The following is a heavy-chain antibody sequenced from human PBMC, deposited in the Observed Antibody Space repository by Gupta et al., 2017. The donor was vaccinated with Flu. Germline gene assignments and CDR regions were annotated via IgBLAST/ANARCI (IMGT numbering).Heavy chain of an antibody. Sequence: SGFTFSGYAMGWVSQSPGKGLEWVSSVKAGSGTTLYADSVKGRFTISRDNSKDTLFLQMDSLRAEDTAIYDCTKGTTQFDSWGQGTLVTVSS. CDR1: GFTFSGYA. CDR2: VKAGSGTT. CDR3: TKGTTQFDS. J-gene: IGHJ4*02. V-gene: IGHV3-23*01. D-gene: IGHD1-1*01.